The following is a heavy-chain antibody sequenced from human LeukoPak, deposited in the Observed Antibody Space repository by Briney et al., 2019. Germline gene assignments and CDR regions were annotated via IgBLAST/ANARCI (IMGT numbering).Heavy chain of an antibody. CDR2: IIPILAIA. CDR3: ASGDSSGPIPYYYYGMDV. J-gene: IGHJ6*02. V-gene: IGHV1-69*02. Sequence: ASVKVSCKASGGTFSSYTISWVRQAPGQGLEWMGRIIPILAIANYAQKFQGRVTITADKSTSTAYMELSSLRSEDTAVYYCASGDSSGPIPYYYYGMDVWGQGTTVTVSS. D-gene: IGHD3-22*01. CDR1: GGTFSSYT.